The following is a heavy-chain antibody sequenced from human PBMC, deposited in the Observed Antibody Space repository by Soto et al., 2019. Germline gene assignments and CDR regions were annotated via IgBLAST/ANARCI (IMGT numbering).Heavy chain of an antibody. V-gene: IGHV1-8*01. CDR1: GYTFTSYD. CDR2: MNPNSGNT. Sequence: ASVKVSCKASGYTFTSYDINWVRQATGQGLEWMGWMNPNSGNTGYAQKFQGRVTMTRNTSISTAYMELISLRSEDTAVYYCARGVFWNYGPHQDDYWGQGTLVTVSS. J-gene: IGHJ4*02. D-gene: IGHD1-7*01. CDR3: ARGVFWNYGPHQDDY.